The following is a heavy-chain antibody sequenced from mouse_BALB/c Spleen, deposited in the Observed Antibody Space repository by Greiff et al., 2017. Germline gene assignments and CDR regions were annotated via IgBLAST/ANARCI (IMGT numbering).Heavy chain of an antibody. V-gene: IGHV3-1*02. CDR1: GYSITSGYS. CDR3: ARGNFGRAPFAY. Sequence: VQLQQSGPDLVKPSQSLSLTCTVTGYSITSGYSWHWIRQFPGNKLEWLGYIHYSGSTNYNPSLKSRISITRDTSKNQFFLQLNSVTTEDTATYYCARGNFGRAPFAYWGQGTLVTVSA. D-gene: IGHD1-1*01. J-gene: IGHJ3*01. CDR2: IHYSGST.